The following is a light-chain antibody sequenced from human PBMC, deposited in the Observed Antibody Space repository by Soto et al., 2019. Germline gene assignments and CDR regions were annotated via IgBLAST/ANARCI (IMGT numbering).Light chain of an antibody. Sequence: DLQMTQSPSTLSASVGDRVTITCRASQSINTWLAWYQQKPGKAPKLLIYDASSLESGVPSRFSGSGSGTEFTLPISSLQPDDFATYYCQQFGTFGQGTKVEIQ. CDR2: DAS. V-gene: IGKV1-5*01. J-gene: IGKJ1*01. CDR1: QSINTW. CDR3: QQFGT.